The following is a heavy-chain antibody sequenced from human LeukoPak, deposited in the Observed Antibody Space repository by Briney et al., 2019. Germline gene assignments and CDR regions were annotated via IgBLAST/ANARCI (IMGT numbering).Heavy chain of an antibody. CDR2: IYYSGRT. D-gene: IGHD5-18*01. J-gene: IGHJ4*02. CDR3: ARGQKYRNGYTVTELGSGYFDY. Sequence: DPSETLSLTCTVSGVSISSYYWSWLRQPPGQGLEWIGYIYYSGRTNYNPSLKSRVTISVDTSKNQCSLTLSSVTAADTAVYYGARGQKYRNGYTVTELGSGYFDYWGRGTLVTVSS. V-gene: IGHV4-59*01. CDR1: GVSISSYY.